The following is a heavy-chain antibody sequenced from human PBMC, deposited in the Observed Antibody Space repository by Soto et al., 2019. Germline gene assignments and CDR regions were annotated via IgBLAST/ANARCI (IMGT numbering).Heavy chain of an antibody. CDR2: IYYSGST. CDR3: ARQKVGMWFDP. J-gene: IGHJ5*02. V-gene: IGHV4-39*01. D-gene: IGHD6-13*01. CDR1: SGSLSISGYY. Sequence: PSQSMSLASTVSSGSLSISGYYWGWIRQPPGKGLEWIGSIYYSGSTYYNPSLKSRVTISVDTSKNQFSLKLSSVTAADTAVYYCARQKVGMWFDPWGQGTLVTVSS.